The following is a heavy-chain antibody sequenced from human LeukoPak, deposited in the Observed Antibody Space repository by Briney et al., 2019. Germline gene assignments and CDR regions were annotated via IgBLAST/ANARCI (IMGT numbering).Heavy chain of an antibody. CDR1: GFTFSTYA. Sequence: PGGSLRLSCAASGFTFSTYAMSWVRQAPGKGLEWVSSISGGGETTHYAESVKGRFTISRDNSKNTLYLQMNSLRAEDTAVYYCAKGTDFWSGWDPYWGQGTLVTVSS. CDR2: ISGGGETT. CDR3: AKGTDFWSGWDPY. V-gene: IGHV3-23*01. J-gene: IGHJ4*02. D-gene: IGHD3-3*01.